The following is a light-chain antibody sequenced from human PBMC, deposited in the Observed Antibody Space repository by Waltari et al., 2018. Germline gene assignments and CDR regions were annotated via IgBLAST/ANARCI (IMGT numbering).Light chain of an antibody. CDR2: GND. CDR1: PPTIGNTY. Sequence: QSVLTQPPSVSAAPGQKVTISCSGRPPTIGNTYVSWYQQFPGAAPKGLIYGNDKRATGIPDRFSGSKSGTSATLDITGLQTGDEADYYCGTWDNTLSAVFGGGTKVTVL. CDR3: GTWDNTLSAV. J-gene: IGLJ2*01. V-gene: IGLV1-51*02.